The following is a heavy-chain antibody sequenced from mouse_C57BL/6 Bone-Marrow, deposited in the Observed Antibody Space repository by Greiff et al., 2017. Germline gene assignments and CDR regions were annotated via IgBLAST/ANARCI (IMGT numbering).Heavy chain of an antibody. CDR3: ARARYYGSSYENCAMDY. CDR2: INPYNGGT. V-gene: IGHV1-19*01. D-gene: IGHD1-1*01. CDR1: GYTFTDYY. J-gene: IGHJ4*01. Sequence: EVQLQQSGPVLVKPGASVKMSCKASGYTFTDYYMNWVKQSHGKSLEWIGVINPYNGGTSYNQKFKGKATLTVDKSSSTAYMELNSLTSEDSAVYCCARARYYGSSYENCAMDYWGQGTSVTVSS.